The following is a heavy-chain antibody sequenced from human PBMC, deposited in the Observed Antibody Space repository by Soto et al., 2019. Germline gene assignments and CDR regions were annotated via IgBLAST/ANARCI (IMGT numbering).Heavy chain of an antibody. Sequence: PGGSLRLSCVGTGLNFDDFVMHWVRQAPGKGLEWVSGITWNSRVLAYADSVKGRFTISRDNARNSLYLQMDSLRDEDTALYYCAKGRYDFWSPYYFDSWGQGTLVTVSS. CDR2: ITWNSRVL. D-gene: IGHD3-3*01. V-gene: IGHV3-9*01. J-gene: IGHJ4*02. CDR1: GLNFDDFV. CDR3: AKGRYDFWSPYYFDS.